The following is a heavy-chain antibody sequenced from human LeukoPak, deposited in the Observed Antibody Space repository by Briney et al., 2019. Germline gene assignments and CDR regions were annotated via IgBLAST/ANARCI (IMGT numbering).Heavy chain of an antibody. V-gene: IGHV3-21*01. CDR2: ISSSSSYI. D-gene: IGHD3-10*01. CDR3: ARVGDYGSGSYNVYYYGMDV. CDR1: GFTFSSYS. Sequence: PGGSLRLSCAASGFTFSSYSMNWVRQAPGKGLEWVSSISSSSSYIYYADSVKGRFTISRDNAKNSLYLQMNSLRAEDTAVYYCARVGDYGSGSYNVYYYGMDVWGQGTTVTVSS. J-gene: IGHJ6*02.